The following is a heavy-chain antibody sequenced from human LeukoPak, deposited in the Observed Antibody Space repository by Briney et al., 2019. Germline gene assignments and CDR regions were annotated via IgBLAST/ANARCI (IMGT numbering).Heavy chain of an antibody. CDR1: AGSISNYY. V-gene: IGHV4-59*12. CDR2: IYHSGST. J-gene: IGHJ4*02. CDR3: ARDTGIGGYYFDY. D-gene: IGHD3-10*01. Sequence: SETLSLTCTVSAGSISNYYWSWIRQPPGKGLEWIGYIYHSGSTYYNPSLKSRVSISVDRSKNQFSLKLSSVTAADTAVYYCARDTGIGGYYFDYWGQGTLVTVSS.